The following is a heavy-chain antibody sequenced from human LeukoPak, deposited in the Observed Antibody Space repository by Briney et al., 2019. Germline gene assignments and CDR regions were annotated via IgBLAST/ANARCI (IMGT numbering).Heavy chain of an antibody. D-gene: IGHD5-18*01. Sequence: GGSLRLSCAASGFTFSSYAMHWVRQAPGKGLEWVSSISGSSSYIYYADLVKGRFTISRDNAKNSLYLQMNSLRAEDTAVYYCAWSGYSYGYVADYWGQGTLVTVSS. CDR1: GFTFSSYA. J-gene: IGHJ4*02. CDR2: ISGSSSYI. V-gene: IGHV3-21*01. CDR3: AWSGYSYGYVADY.